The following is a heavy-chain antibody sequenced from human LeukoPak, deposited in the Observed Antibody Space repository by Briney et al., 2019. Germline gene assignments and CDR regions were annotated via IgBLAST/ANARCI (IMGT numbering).Heavy chain of an antibody. D-gene: IGHD2-15*01. J-gene: IGHJ4*02. CDR3: ARNTCSGGSCYQDY. V-gene: IGHV4-31*03. CDR1: GGSISSGGYY. CDR2: IYYSGST. Sequence: SQTLSLTCTVSGGSISSGGYYWSWIRQHPGKGLEWIGYIYYSGSTYYNPSLKSRVTISVDTSKNQFSLKLSSVTAADTAVYYCARNTCSGGSCYQDYWGQGILVTVSS.